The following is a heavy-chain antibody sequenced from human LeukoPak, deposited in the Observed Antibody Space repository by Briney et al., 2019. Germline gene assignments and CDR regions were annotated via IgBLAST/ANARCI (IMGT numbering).Heavy chain of an antibody. J-gene: IGHJ6*03. CDR2: ISYDGSNK. Sequence: GGSLRLSCAASGFTFSSYGMHWVRQAPGKGLEWVAVISYDGSNKYYADSVKGRFTISRDNSKNTLYLQMNSLRAEDTALYYCARTPVTDFYYYYYMDVWGKGTTVTVSS. D-gene: IGHD4-17*01. CDR1: GFTFSSYG. V-gene: IGHV3-30*03. CDR3: ARTPVTDFYYYYYMDV.